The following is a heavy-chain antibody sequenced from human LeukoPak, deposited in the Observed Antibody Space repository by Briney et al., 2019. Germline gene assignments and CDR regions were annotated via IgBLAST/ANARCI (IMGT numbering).Heavy chain of an antibody. CDR1: GGSISSSGYY. CDR2: IYYSGSN. Sequence: SETLSLTCTVSGGSISSSGYYWGWIRQPPGKGLEWIGSIYYSGSNYYNPSLKSRVTISVDTSKNQFSLKLNSVTAADTAVYYCARQGYADFSSRPFDYWGQGTLVTVSS. J-gene: IGHJ4*02. CDR3: ARQGYADFSSRPFDY. D-gene: IGHD4-17*01. V-gene: IGHV4-39*01.